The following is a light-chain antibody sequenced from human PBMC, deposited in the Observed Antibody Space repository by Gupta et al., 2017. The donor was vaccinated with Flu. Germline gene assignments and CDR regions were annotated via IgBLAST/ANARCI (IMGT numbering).Light chain of an antibody. CDR3: LKYHDVPYT. V-gene: IGKV1-27*01. J-gene: IGKJ2*01. CDR2: AAS. CDR1: KCISNH. Sequence: LSTSVGSRFTITCRASKCISNHLAWYQYKPGEVPQLLISAASTLQSGVPSRFSGDGSGTDFTLTISSLQPDDVATYYCLKYHDVPYTFGQGTKLEIK.